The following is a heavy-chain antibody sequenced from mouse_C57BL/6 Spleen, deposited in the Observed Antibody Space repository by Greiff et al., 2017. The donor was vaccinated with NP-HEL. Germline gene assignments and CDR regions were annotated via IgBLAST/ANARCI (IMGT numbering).Heavy chain of an antibody. CDR2: ISTSYGDA. CDR3: ARWVVSPVVAPYAMDY. J-gene: IGHJ4*01. Sequence: QVHVKQSGPELVRPGVSVKISCKGSGYTFTDYAMHWVKQSPAKSLEWIGVISTSYGDASYNQKFKDKATMTVDKSSSTAYMELARLTSEDSAVYYGARWVVSPVVAPYAMDYWGQGTSVTVSS. D-gene: IGHD1-1*01. V-gene: IGHV1-67*01. CDR1: GYTFTDYA.